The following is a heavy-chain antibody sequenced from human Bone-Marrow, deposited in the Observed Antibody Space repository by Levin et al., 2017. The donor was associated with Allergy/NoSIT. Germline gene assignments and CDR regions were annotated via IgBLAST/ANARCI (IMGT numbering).Heavy chain of an antibody. CDR1: GYTFTSYD. CDR2: MNPNSGNT. D-gene: IGHD3-22*01. J-gene: IGHJ3*02. CDR3: ARSAKVSGHYDSSGYFAFDS. V-gene: IGHV1-8*01. Sequence: GESLKISCKASGYTFTSYDINWVRQATGQGLEWMGWMNPNSGNTGYAQKFQGRVTMTRNTSISTAYMELSSLRSEDTAVYYCARSAKVSGHYDSSGYFAFDSWGQGTMVTVSS.